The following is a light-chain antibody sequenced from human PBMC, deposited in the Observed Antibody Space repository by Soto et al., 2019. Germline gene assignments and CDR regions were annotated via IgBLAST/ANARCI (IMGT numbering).Light chain of an antibody. CDR3: QQSYSTPLT. CDR2: AAS. J-gene: IGKJ1*01. CDR1: QSISSY. Sequence: DIQMTQSPSSLSAPVGDRVTITCRASQSISSYLNWYQQKPGKAPKLLIYAASSLQSGVPSRFSGSGSGTDFTLTISSLQPEDFATYYCQQSYSTPLTFGQVTKVDIK. V-gene: IGKV1-39*01.